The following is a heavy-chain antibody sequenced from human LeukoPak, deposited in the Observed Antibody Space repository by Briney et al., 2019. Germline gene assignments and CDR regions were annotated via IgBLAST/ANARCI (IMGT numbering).Heavy chain of an antibody. V-gene: IGHV3-7*04. CDR3: ARVPATVRADY. CDR1: GFTFSNYW. Sequence: GGSLRLSCAVSGFTFSNYWMNWVRQAPGKGLEWVANINQDGSAEYYVASVKGRFTISRDNGRNSLFLHMTSLRAEDTALYYCARVPATVRADYWGQGTLVTVSS. CDR2: INQDGSAE. J-gene: IGHJ4*02. D-gene: IGHD4-17*01.